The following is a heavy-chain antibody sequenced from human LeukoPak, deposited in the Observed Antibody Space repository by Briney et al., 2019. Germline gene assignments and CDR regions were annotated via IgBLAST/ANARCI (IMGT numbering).Heavy chain of an antibody. D-gene: IGHD2-21*01. CDR2: IYSSGST. CDR1: GGSINSATYY. CDR3: ARALAYCAGNCVTDYFDY. J-gene: IGHJ4*02. Sequence: SETLSLTCTVSGGSINSATYYWGWIRQPPGKGLEWIGTIYSSGSTSYTPSLESRVTMSVDTSKNQFFLKLTSVTAADTAVYYCARALAYCAGNCVTDYFDYWGQGAPVTVSS. V-gene: IGHV4-39*01.